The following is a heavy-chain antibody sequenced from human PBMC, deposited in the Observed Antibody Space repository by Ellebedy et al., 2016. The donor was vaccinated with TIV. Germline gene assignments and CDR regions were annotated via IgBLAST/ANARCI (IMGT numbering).Heavy chain of an antibody. J-gene: IGHJ6*03. Sequence: GGSLRLSXAASGFTFSDYHMTWIRQAPGKGLEWVSYITSSGSGMYYADSVKGRFTISRDNAENSLYLQMNSLRAEDTAVYYCARPPDAAKVMGYWYYYMDVWGKGTTVTVSS. CDR3: ARPPDAAKVMGYWYYYMDV. D-gene: IGHD5-18*01. CDR1: GFTFSDYH. V-gene: IGHV3-11*01. CDR2: ITSSGSGM.